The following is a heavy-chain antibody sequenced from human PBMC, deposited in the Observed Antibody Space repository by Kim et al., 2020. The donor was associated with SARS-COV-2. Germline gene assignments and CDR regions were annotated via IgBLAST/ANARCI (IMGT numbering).Heavy chain of an antibody. D-gene: IGHD2-21*02. CDR2: IWYDGSNK. CDR3: AKDHKAHCGGDCYLLGY. J-gene: IGHJ4*01. Sequence: GGSLRLSCAASGFTFSSYGMHWVRQAPGKGLEWVAVIWYDGSNKYYADSVKGRFTISRDNSKNTLYLQMNSLRAEDTAMYYCAKDHKAHCGGDCYLLGYWGHGTLVTVSS. V-gene: IGHV3-33*06. CDR1: GFTFSSYG.